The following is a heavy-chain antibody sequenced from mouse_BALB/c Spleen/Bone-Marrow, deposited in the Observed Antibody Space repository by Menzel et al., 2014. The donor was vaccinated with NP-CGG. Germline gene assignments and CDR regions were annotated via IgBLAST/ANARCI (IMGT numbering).Heavy chain of an antibody. CDR3: TRRGFDF. CDR1: GFNIKDTY. CDR2: IDPENGNI. Sequence: VQLQQSGAELVKPGASVKLSCTASGFNIKDTYIHWVKRRPEQGLEWIGRIDPENGNIKYDPKFQVKATITADTSPNTAYLQLSNLTSEDTAVYYCTRRGFDFWGQGTTLTVSS. V-gene: IGHV14-3*02. J-gene: IGHJ2*01.